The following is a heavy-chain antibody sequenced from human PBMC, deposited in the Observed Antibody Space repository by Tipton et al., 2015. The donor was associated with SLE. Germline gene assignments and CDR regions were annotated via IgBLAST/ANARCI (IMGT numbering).Heavy chain of an antibody. V-gene: IGHV4-34*12. J-gene: IGHJ4*02. CDR3: ARVMITFGGVRD. Sequence: TLSLTCAVDGGSFSAYYWNWIRQPPGKGLEWIGSIFYGGSTYYNPSLKSRVTISVDTSKNQFSLQLNSVTAADTAVYYCARVMITFGGVRDWGQGTLVTVSS. CDR1: GGSFSAYY. CDR2: IFYGGST. D-gene: IGHD3-16*01.